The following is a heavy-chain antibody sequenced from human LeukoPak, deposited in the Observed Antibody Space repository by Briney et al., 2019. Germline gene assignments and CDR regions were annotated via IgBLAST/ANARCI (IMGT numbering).Heavy chain of an antibody. CDR1: GYTFASYG. J-gene: IGHJ5*02. CDR3: ARDGWSPGP. CDR2: ISVYSGNT. V-gene: IGHV1-18*01. D-gene: IGHD2-8*01. Sequence: ASVKVSCKASGYTFASYGVTWGRQAPGQGPEWMAWISVYSGNTEYAQKFQDRVTLTADTSTSTVYMELRSLRSDDTAVYYCARDGWSPGPWGQGTLVTVSS.